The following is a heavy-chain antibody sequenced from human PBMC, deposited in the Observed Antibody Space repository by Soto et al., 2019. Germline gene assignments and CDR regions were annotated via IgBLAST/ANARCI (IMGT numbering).Heavy chain of an antibody. CDR3: AREAPMDV. Sequence: GGSLRLSCATSGFGFSSYAMSWVRQAPGKGLEWVSSVSGSGSGISTYYADSVRGRFTISRDNSKNTLFLEMSSLTADDTAVYYCAREAPMDVWGQGTTVTVSS. V-gene: IGHV3-23*01. CDR1: GFGFSSYA. CDR2: VSGSGSGIST. J-gene: IGHJ6*02.